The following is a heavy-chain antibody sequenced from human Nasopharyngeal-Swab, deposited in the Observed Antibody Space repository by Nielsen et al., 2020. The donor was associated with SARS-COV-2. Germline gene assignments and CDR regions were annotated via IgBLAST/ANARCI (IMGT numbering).Heavy chain of an antibody. J-gene: IGHJ4*02. CDR1: GGSISSYF. CDR2: VYYTGDT. CDR3: ARDSSAWPRAFVY. Sequence: SETLSLTCTVSGGSISSYFWGWIRQPPGRGLEWLGYVYYTGDTNYHPSLKSRVTMSLDKSKNQFSMKLSPVTAADTAVYYCARDSSAWPRAFVYWGQGSLVTVSS. D-gene: IGHD3-3*01. V-gene: IGHV4-59*12.